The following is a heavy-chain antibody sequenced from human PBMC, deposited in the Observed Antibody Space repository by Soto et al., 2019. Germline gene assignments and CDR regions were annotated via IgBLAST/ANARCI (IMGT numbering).Heavy chain of an antibody. Sequence: QINLIESGPTLVKPTQTLTLTCTFSGFSLSTSGAAVGWVRQPPGRALEWIALLYWDGDKRYNASLGNSLTITKDTSMNQVVLTLTNVDPADTATYYCAHRATMTIFGLIIDNGIWFDPWGQGTRVIVSS. D-gene: IGHD3-3*01. V-gene: IGHV2-5*02. CDR3: AHRATMTIFGLIIDNGIWFDP. CDR2: LYWDGDK. J-gene: IGHJ5*02. CDR1: GFSLSTSGAA.